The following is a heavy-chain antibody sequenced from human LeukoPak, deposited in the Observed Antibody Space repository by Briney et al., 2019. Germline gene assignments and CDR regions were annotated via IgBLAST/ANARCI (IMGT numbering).Heavy chain of an antibody. CDR2: IKQDGSEK. D-gene: IGHD2-21*01. CDR3: ARYCGGDCYGMDV. Sequence: GGSLILSCTASEFTFSSYWMSWVRQAPGKGLEWVANIKQDGSEKDYVDSVKGRFTISRDNAKNSLYLQMNNLRAEDTAVYYCARYCGGDCYGMDVWGQGTTVTVSS. CDR1: EFTFSSYW. V-gene: IGHV3-7*01. J-gene: IGHJ6*02.